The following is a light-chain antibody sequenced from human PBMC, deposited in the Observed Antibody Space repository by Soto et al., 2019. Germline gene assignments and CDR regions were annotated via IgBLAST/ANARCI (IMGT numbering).Light chain of an antibody. CDR2: EVT. V-gene: IGLV2-14*01. CDR3: SSYTSSSSWV. J-gene: IGLJ3*02. CDR1: SSDVGAYNY. Sequence: QSALTQPASVSGSPGQSITISCTGTSSDVGAYNYVSWYQQHSGKAPKLIIYEVTNRPSGVSNRFSASKSGNTASLTIFGLQAEDEADYYCSSYTSSSSWVFGGGTKLPS.